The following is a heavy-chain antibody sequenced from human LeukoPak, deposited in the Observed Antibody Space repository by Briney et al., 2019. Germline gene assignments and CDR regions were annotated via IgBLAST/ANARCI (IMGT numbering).Heavy chain of an antibody. CDR1: GFTFSSDG. J-gene: IGHJ4*02. CDR2: IWYDGSNK. V-gene: IGHV3-33*06. CDR3: AKDLKPSSYESGAQFDY. Sequence: GGSLRLSCAASGFTFSSDGMHWVRQAPGKGLEWVAVIWYDGSNKFYADSVKGRFNISRDNSKNTLHLQMNSLRAEDTAVYYCAKDLKPSSYESGAQFDYWGQGTLVTVSS. D-gene: IGHD3-22*01.